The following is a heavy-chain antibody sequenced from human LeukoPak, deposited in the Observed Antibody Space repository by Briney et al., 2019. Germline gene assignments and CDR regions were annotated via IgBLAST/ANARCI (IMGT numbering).Heavy chain of an antibody. CDR1: GFTFSDYY. CDR3: ARDLRGGCYSDY. V-gene: IGHV3-11*06. Sequence: GGSLRLSCAASGFTFSDYYMSWIRQAPGKGLEWVSYISSSSSYTNYADSVKGRFTISRDNAKNSLYLQMNSLRAEDTAVYYCARDLRGGCYSDYWGQGTLSPSPQ. J-gene: IGHJ4*02. D-gene: IGHD6-19*01. CDR2: ISSSSSYT.